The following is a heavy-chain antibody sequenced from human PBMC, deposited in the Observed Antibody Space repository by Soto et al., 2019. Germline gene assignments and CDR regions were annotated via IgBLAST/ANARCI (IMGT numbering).Heavy chain of an antibody. CDR3: ASRYSYGYEFDY. CDR2: ISDLGGTT. J-gene: IGHJ4*02. D-gene: IGHD5-18*01. CDR1: GFTFSSYA. Sequence: GGSLRLSCAASGFTFSSYAMNWVRQAPGKGLEWVSTISDLGGTTYYADSVKGRFTISRDNSRNTLYPQMNSLRAEDTAVYYCASRYSYGYEFDYWGQGTLVTVSS. V-gene: IGHV3-23*01.